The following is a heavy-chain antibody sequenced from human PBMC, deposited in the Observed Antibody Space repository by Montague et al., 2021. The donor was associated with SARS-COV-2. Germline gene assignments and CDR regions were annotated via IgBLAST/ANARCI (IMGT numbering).Heavy chain of an antibody. CDR3: ARGYQLRFLAWSYRQSTFDY. Sequence: SETLSLTCAVYGGSFSGYYWSWIRQPPGKGLEWIGEINHSGSTNYNPSLKSRVTISVDTSKNQFSLKLSSVTAADTAVYYCARGYQLRFLAWSYRQSTFDYWGQGTLVTVSS. V-gene: IGHV4-34*01. J-gene: IGHJ4*02. CDR1: GGSFSGYY. CDR2: INHSGST. D-gene: IGHD3-3*01.